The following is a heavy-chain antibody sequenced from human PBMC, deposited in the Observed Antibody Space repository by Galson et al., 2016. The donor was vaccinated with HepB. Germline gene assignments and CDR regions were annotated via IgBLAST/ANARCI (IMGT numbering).Heavy chain of an antibody. CDR3: ARREKIVVVVFATQLYTSWFDP. V-gene: IGHV4-39*01. CDR1: GGSVTINNYY. CDR2: NSYSGNT. D-gene: IGHD2-15*01. J-gene: IGHJ5*02. Sequence: SETLSLTCTVSGGSVTINNYYWDWVRQAPGKGLEWIGTNSYSGNTDYNPSLKSRVTITVDTSQNKFSLKLTSVTAADTALYYCARREKIVVVVFATQLYTSWFDPWGQGTLVTVSS.